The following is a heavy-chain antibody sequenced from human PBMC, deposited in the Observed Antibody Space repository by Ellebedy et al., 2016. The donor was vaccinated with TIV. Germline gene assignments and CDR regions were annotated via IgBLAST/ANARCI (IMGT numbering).Heavy chain of an antibody. CDR3: ARDLVLGSGSTDY. CDR1: GFTFSSHW. CDR2: INTDESSR. D-gene: IGHD3-10*01. Sequence: GGSLRLSXGASGFTFSSHWMHWVRQAPGKGLVWVSRINTDESSRTYADSVKGRFTISRDNAKNTLYLHMNDLRADDTSVYYCARDLVLGSGSTDYWGQGTLVTVSS. J-gene: IGHJ4*02. V-gene: IGHV3-74*01.